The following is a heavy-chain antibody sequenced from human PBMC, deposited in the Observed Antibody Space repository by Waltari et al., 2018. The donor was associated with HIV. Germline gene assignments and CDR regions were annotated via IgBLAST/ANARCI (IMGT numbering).Heavy chain of an antibody. Sequence: QVQLVQSGAEVKRPGASVKVSCKASGYTFTGYYIQWGRRAPGQGREWMGRINPKSGGTNYAQKFQGRVTMTRETSIGTAYMELRSLRSDDTAVYYCAGMYYDFLTGYLNWFDPWGQGTLVTVSS. V-gene: IGHV1-2*06. J-gene: IGHJ5*02. CDR1: GYTFTGYY. CDR3: AGMYYDFLTGYLNWFDP. D-gene: IGHD3-9*01. CDR2: INPKSGGT.